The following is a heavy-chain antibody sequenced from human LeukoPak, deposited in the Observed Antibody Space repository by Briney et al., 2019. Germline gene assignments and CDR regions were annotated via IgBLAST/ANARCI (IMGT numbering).Heavy chain of an antibody. J-gene: IGHJ4*02. CDR2: IIPTFGAA. Sequence: SVKVSCKASGDTFSTYAITWVRQAPGHGLEWMGGIIPTFGAANYAHNFQGRVTITADESTSTVYMDLSSLRSEDTAVYYCARVQDGYNGVGYFDHWGQGALVTVPS. V-gene: IGHV1-69*13. D-gene: IGHD5-24*01. CDR1: GDTFSTYA. CDR3: ARVQDGYNGVGYFDH.